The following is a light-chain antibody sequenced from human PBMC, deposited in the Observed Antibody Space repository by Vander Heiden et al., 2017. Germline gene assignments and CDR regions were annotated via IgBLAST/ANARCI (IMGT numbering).Light chain of an antibody. V-gene: IGLV1-44*01. J-gene: IGLJ1*01. CDR2: KDD. Sequence: QSVLTQPPSASGTPGQRVTISCSGSSSNIGSNIVNWYQQVPGRAPKLPFYKDDQRPSGVPDRFSGSRSGTSASLAISGLQSEDEADYYCAAWDDTLREVFGTGTKVTVL. CDR3: AAWDDTLREV. CDR1: SSNIGSNI.